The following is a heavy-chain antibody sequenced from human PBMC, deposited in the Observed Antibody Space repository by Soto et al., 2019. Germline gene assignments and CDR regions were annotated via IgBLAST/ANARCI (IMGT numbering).Heavy chain of an antibody. Sequence: SETLSLTCTVPGGSISSYYWSWIRQPPGKGLEWIGYIYYSGSTNYNPSLKSRVTISVDTSKNQFSLKLSSVTAADTAVYYCARDREYYFDYWGQGTLVTVSS. J-gene: IGHJ4*02. CDR1: GGSISSYY. V-gene: IGHV4-59*01. CDR3: ARDREYYFDY. CDR2: IYYSGST.